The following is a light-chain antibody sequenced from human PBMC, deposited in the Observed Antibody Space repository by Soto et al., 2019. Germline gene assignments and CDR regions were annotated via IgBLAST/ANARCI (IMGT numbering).Light chain of an antibody. J-gene: IGLJ2*01. CDR3: QTWGTGGV. CDR2: LNSDGSH. CDR1: SGHSSYA. Sequence: QLVLTQSPSVSASLGASVKLTCTLSSGHSSYAIAWHQQQPEKGPRYLMKLNSDGSHTKGDGIPDRFSGSSSGAERYLTISSLQSEDEADYYCQTWGTGGVFGGGTKLTVL. V-gene: IGLV4-69*01.